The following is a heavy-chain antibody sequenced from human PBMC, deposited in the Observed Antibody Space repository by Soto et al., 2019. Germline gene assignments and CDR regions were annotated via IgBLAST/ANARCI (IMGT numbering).Heavy chain of an antibody. CDR2: FYSSGSS. CDR1: GFTSRSNS. J-gene: IGHJ3*02. D-gene: IGHD5-12*01. V-gene: IGHV3-66*01. CDR3: ATTPYDHDAYDN. Sequence: EVQLLESGGGVVPPGGSLRVSCSGFTSRSNSINWVRQAPGKTLEWVSIFYSSGSSFYADSVQARFTISRDISTNTLDLQMDSLRVDDTAVYYCATTPYDHDAYDNWGQGTVVTVSS.